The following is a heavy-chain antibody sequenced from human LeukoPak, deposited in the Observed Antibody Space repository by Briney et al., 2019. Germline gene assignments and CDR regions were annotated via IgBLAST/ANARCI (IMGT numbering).Heavy chain of an antibody. CDR2: IYYSGST. V-gene: IGHV4-31*03. CDR3: ARDYEHHGMDV. CDR1: GGSISSGGYY. D-gene: IGHD3-22*01. Sequence: SETLSLTCTVSGGSISSGGYYWSWIRQHPGKGLEWIGYIYYSGSTYYNPSLESRVTISVDTSKNQFSLKLSSVTAADTAVYYCARDYEHHGMDVWAKGPRSPSP. J-gene: IGHJ6*02.